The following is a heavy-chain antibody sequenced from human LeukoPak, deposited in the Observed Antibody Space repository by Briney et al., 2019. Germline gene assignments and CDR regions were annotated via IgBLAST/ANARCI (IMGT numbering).Heavy chain of an antibody. CDR2: TSAYNGNT. CDR3: ARALGHGDYLALAFDP. J-gene: IGHJ5*02. Sequence: ASVKVSCKASGYTFTSYGISWVRQAPGQGLEWMGWTSAYNGNTNYAQKLQGRDTMTTDTSTSTDYLELKSVRSDATAVSYCARALGHGDYLALAFDPWGTGTLVTVSS. V-gene: IGHV1-18*01. CDR1: GYTFTSYG. D-gene: IGHD4-17*01.